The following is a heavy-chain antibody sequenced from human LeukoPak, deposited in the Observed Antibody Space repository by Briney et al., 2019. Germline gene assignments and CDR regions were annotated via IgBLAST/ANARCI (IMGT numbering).Heavy chain of an antibody. CDR1: GFTFSSYW. CDR3: AKLLGYFSSTSCYGAFDI. Sequence: PGGSLRLSCAASGFTFSSYWMHWVRQAPGKGLVWVSRINSDGSSTSYADSVKGRFTISRDNAKNTLYLQMNSLRAEDTAVYYCAKLLGYFSSTSCYGAFDIWGQGTMVTVSS. D-gene: IGHD2-2*01. CDR2: INSDGSST. J-gene: IGHJ3*02. V-gene: IGHV3-74*01.